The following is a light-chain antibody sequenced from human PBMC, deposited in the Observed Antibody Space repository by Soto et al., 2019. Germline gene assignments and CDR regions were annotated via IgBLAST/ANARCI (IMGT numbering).Light chain of an antibody. V-gene: IGLV2-8*01. J-gene: IGLJ1*01. CDR1: SSDVGGYNY. CDR3: VSHAGATTI. Sequence: QSALTQPPSASGSPGQSVTISCTGTSSDVGGYNYVTWYQQHPGEVPKVILYEVNKRPSGVPDRFSGFKSGNTASLTVSGLQTEDEADYYCVSHAGATTIFGTGTKLTVL. CDR2: EVN.